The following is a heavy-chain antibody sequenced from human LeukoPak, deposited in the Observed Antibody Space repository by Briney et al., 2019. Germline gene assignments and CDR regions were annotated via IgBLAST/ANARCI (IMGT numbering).Heavy chain of an antibody. CDR3: ARGPRDGYNSHFDY. CDR1: GDSISSGGYY. Sequence: PSETLSPTCTVSGDSISSGGYYWSWIRQHPGKVLEWIGYIYYTGSTYYNPSLKSRVTISVDTSKNQLSLRLSPVTAADTAVYYCARGPRDGYNSHFDYWGQGTLVTVSS. J-gene: IGHJ4*02. V-gene: IGHV4-31*03. D-gene: IGHD5-24*01. CDR2: IYYTGST.